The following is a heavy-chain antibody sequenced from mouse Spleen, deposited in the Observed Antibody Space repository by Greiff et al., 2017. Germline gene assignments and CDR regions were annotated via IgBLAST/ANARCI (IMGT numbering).Heavy chain of an antibody. Sequence: VKVVESGPGLVAPSQSLSITCTVSGFSLTSYGVDWVRQSPGKGLEWLGVIWGGGSTNYNSALKSRLSISKDNSKSQVFLKMNSLQTDDTAMYYCASEGYDYDAAPFAYWGQGTLVTVSA. J-gene: IGHJ3*01. CDR2: IWGGGST. CDR1: GFSLTSYG. CDR3: ASEGYDYDAAPFAY. V-gene: IGHV2-6*01. D-gene: IGHD2-4*01.